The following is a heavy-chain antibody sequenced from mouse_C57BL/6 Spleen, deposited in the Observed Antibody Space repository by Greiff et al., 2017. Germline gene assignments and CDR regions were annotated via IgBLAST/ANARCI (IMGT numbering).Heavy chain of an antibody. CDR2: IDPEDGET. D-gene: IGHD1-1*01. CDR1: GFDINDYC. J-gene: IGHJ3*01. Sequence: EVQLQQSGAELVKPGASVKLSCTASGFDINDYCMHWVKQRPEQGLEWIGRIDPEDGETKYAPKFKGKATITADTSSNTAYLQLSSLTSEDTAVWSCASYDYYVEFGYWGQGTLVTVSA. V-gene: IGHV14-2*01. CDR3: ASYDYYVEFGY.